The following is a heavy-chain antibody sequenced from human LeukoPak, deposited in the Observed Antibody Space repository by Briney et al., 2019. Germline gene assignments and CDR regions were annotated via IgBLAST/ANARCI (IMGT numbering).Heavy chain of an antibody. D-gene: IGHD5-18*01. CDR1: GYTFGTHW. Sequence: ASVKVSCKPSGYTFGTHWMHWVRQAPGQGLEWMAIINPSGDFRSYAQKFQGRVTVTRDTSTSTVYMELSSLRSEDTAVYYCAREIGPIQLHLWGSAFDYWGQGTLVTVSS. CDR2: INPSGDFR. J-gene: IGHJ4*02. V-gene: IGHV1-46*01. CDR3: AREIGPIQLHLWGSAFDY.